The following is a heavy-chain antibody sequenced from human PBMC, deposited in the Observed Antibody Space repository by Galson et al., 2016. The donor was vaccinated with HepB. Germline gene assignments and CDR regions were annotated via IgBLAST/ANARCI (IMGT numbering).Heavy chain of an antibody. J-gene: IGHJ6*02. CDR3: ARFRGTVVVNYYYGMDA. CDR2: IIPILGIA. Sequence: SCKASGGTFSSYAISWVRQAPGQGLEWMGGIIPILGIANYAQEFQGRVTITADKSTSTAYMELSSLRSEDTAVYYCARFRGTVVVNYYYGMDAWGQGTTVTVSS. CDR1: GGTFSSYA. D-gene: IGHD3-22*01. V-gene: IGHV1-69*10.